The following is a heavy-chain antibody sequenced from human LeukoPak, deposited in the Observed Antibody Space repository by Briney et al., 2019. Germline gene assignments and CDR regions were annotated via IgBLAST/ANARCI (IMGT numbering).Heavy chain of an antibody. D-gene: IGHD6-13*01. V-gene: IGHV3-23*01. Sequence: GGSLRLPCAASGFTFSSYAMSWVRQAPGEGLEWVSTVSGSGGNTYYADSVKGRLTISRDNTKNTLYLQMNSLRAEDTAVYYCVRESPVAAVGRSWFDPWGQGTLVTVSS. CDR2: VSGSGGNT. CDR3: VRESPVAAVGRSWFDP. J-gene: IGHJ5*02. CDR1: GFTFSSYA.